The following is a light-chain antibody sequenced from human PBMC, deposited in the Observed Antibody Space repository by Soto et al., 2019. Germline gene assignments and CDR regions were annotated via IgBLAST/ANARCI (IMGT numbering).Light chain of an antibody. CDR3: QRYNNWPHEPPYT. V-gene: IGKV3-15*01. Sequence: EIVITQSPATLSVSPGLRTTLSCRASQSVSSNLAWYQQKPGQAPRLLIYGASTRATGIPARFSGSGSGTEVTLTFSCLQSEDVSVYYCQRYNNWPHEPPYTFGQGTKLEIK. J-gene: IGKJ2*01. CDR2: GAS. CDR1: QSVSSN.